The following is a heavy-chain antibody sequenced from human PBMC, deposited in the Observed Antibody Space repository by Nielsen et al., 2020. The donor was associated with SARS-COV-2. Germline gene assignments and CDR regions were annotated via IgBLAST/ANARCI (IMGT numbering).Heavy chain of an antibody. V-gene: IGHV3-53*01. CDR2: IYSGGST. Sequence: GGSLRLSCAASGLTFSSYDMHWVRQAPGKGLEWVSVIYSGGSTYYADSVKGRFTISRDNSKNTLYLQMNSLRAEDTAVYYCARLGEVVVTDWYFDLWGRGTLVTVSS. CDR1: GLTFSSYD. CDR3: ARLGEVVVTDWYFDL. D-gene: IGHD3-22*01. J-gene: IGHJ2*01.